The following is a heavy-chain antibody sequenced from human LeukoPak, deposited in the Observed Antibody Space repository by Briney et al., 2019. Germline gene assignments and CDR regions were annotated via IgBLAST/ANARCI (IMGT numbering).Heavy chain of an antibody. V-gene: IGHV3-23*01. CDR2: XXXGGXSX. D-gene: IGHD3-3*01. J-gene: IGHJ4*02. CDR3: ANFPYYDFWXDYSKSFDY. CDR1: GFTFSNYA. Sequence: QSGGSLRLSCAASGFTFSNYAXXXXXQAPXXXXXXXXXXXXGGXSXXXXDSVKXXFXXXXDNSKNTLYLQMNSLRAEDTAVYYXANFPYYDFWXDYSKSFDYWGQGTLVTVSS.